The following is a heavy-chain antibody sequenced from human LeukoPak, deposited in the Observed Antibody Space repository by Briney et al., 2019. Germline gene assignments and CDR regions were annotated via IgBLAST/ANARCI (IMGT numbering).Heavy chain of an antibody. CDR3: ARDDYGDYQHAFDI. J-gene: IGHJ3*02. V-gene: IGHV3-23*01. D-gene: IGHD4-17*01. CDR1: GFTFDSYA. Sequence: GGSLRLSCTASGFTFDSYAMSWVRQAPGKGLEWVSSISGGSEATYYADSVKGRFTISRDNSKNTLYLQMNSLRAEDTAVYYCARDDYGDYQHAFDIWGQGTMVTVSS. CDR2: ISGGSEAT.